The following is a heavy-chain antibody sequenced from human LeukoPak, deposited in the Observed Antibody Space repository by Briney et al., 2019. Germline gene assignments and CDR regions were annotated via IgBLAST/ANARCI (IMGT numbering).Heavy chain of an antibody. D-gene: IGHD4-17*01. Sequence: ASVKVSCKASGGTFSSYAISWVRQAPGQGLEWMGRITPNSGGTNYAQKFQGRVTMTRDTSISTAYMELSRLRSDDTAVYYCARGTTVIQTLDYWGQGTLVTVSS. J-gene: IGHJ4*02. V-gene: IGHV1-2*06. CDR3: ARGTTVIQTLDY. CDR2: ITPNSGGT. CDR1: GGTFSSYA.